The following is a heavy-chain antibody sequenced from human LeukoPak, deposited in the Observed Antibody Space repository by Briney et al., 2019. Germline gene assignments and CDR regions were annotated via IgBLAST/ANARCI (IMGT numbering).Heavy chain of an antibody. CDR1: GGSISRSSYY. CDR3: ARLRGAMTTVTSDFDY. CDR2: IYYSGDT. D-gene: IGHD4-17*01. Sequence: SETLSLTCTVSGGSISRSSYYWGWIRQPPGKGLEWIGSIYYSGDTYYNSSLRSRVTISVDTSKNQFSLKLSSVTAADTAVYYCARLRGAMTTVTSDFDYWGQGTLVTVSS. J-gene: IGHJ4*02. V-gene: IGHV4-39*01.